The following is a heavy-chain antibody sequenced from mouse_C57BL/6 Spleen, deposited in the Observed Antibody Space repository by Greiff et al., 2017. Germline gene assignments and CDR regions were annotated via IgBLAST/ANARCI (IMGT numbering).Heavy chain of an antibody. Sequence: QVQLQQPGAELVKPGASVKLSCKASGYTFTSYWMQWVKQRPGQGLEWIGEIDPSDSYTNYNQKFKGKATLTVDTSSGTAYMQLSSLTSEDSAVYYCARGGRYFDVWGTGTTVTVSS. CDR1: GYTFTSYW. J-gene: IGHJ1*03. CDR3: ARGGRYFDV. V-gene: IGHV1-50*01. D-gene: IGHD1-1*02. CDR2: IDPSDSYT.